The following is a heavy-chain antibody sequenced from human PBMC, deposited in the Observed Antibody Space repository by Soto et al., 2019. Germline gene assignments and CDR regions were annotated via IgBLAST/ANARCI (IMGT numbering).Heavy chain of an antibody. CDR3: ARGDFGDNVIRSFGY. Sequence: EVQLVESGGGLVQPGGSLRLSCEASGLTFTDYWMTWVRQAPGKGLEWLANIKQDGSAKYYGDAVRGRFTLSRDTPKNLGYLQMNSLSAAYPAVYSCARGDFGDNVIRSFGYWGQGALVTASS. D-gene: IGHD4-17*01. J-gene: IGHJ4*02. V-gene: IGHV3-7*03. CDR1: GLTFTDYW. CDR2: IKQDGSAK.